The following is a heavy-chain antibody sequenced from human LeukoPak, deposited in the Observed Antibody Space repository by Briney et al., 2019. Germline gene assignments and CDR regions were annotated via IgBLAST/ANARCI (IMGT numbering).Heavy chain of an antibody. CDR1: GGSISSSSYY. J-gene: IGHJ5*02. CDR2: IYYSGST. V-gene: IGHV4-39*07. CDR3: ARGRKASNWFDP. Sequence: SETLSLTCTVSGGSISSSSYYWGWIRQPPEKGLEWIGSIYYSGSTYYNPSLKSRVTISVDTSKNQFSLKLSSETAADTAVYYCARGRKASNWFDPWGQGTLVTVSS. D-gene: IGHD5-12*01.